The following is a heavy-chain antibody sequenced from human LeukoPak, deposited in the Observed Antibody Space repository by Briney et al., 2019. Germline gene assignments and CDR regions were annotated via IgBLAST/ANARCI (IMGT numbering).Heavy chain of an antibody. CDR1: GGTFSSYA. CDR2: IIHIFGTA. D-gene: IGHD3-16*02. CDR3: ARARRTYDYVWGSYLPFDY. V-gene: IGHV1-69*13. Sequence: SVKVSCKASGGTFSSYAISWVRQAPGQGLEWMGGIIHIFGTANYAQKFQGRVTITADESTSTAYMELSSLRSEDTAVYYYARARRTYDYVWGSYLPFDYWGQGTLVTVSS. J-gene: IGHJ4*02.